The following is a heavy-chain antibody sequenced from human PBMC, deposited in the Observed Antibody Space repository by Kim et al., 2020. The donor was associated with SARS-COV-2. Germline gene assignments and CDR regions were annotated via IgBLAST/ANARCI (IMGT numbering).Heavy chain of an antibody. D-gene: IGHD2-21*02. CDR3: SVMVLTVIQVEYFHH. J-gene: IGHJ1*01. V-gene: IGHV1-69*13. CDR1: GGTFTNYA. CDR2: IIPILGTT. Sequence: SVKVSCKTSGGTFTNYAISWVRQAPGQGLEWLGGIIPILGTTNYAPKFQGRLTITAGESTSAAYMELSSLRSEDTAVYYCSVMVLTVIQVEYFHHWGQG.